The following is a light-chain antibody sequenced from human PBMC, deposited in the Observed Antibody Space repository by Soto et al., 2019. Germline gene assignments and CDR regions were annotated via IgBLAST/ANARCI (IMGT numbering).Light chain of an antibody. CDR1: SSDVGGYNY. V-gene: IGLV2-14*03. Sequence: QSVLTQPASVSGSPGQSITISCTGTSSDVGGYNYVSWYQQHPGKAPKLVIYDVSNRPLGVSNRFSGSKSGNTASLTISGLQAEDEADYYCCSYTTSSTRVFGGGTKLTVL. CDR2: DVS. CDR3: CSYTTSSTRV. J-gene: IGLJ3*02.